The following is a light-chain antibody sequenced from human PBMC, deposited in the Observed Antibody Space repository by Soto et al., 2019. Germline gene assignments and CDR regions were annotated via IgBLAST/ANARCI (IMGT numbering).Light chain of an antibody. Sequence: ELVMTQSSATPTVSPGGRATHSCRASQSVRNNLAWYQQKPGQAPSLLISGASTRATGIPARFSGSGSVTEFTLTISSLQSEDCAVYFCHQCNNWPRTFGQGTRLDIK. CDR2: GAS. J-gene: IGKJ5*01. CDR3: HQCNNWPRT. CDR1: QSVRNN. V-gene: IGKV3-15*01.